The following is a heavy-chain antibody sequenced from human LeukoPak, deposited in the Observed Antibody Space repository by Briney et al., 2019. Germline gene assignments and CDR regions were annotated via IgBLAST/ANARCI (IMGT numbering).Heavy chain of an antibody. J-gene: IGHJ5*02. CDR3: ARDRGYDILTGYKNWFDP. Sequence: SETLSLTCTVSGGSISSYYWSWIRQPPGKGLEWIGYIYYSGSTNYNPSLKSRVTISVDTSKNQFSLKLSSVTAADTAVYYRARDRGYDILTGYKNWFDPWGQGTLVTVSS. D-gene: IGHD3-9*01. V-gene: IGHV4-59*01. CDR1: GGSISSYY. CDR2: IYYSGST.